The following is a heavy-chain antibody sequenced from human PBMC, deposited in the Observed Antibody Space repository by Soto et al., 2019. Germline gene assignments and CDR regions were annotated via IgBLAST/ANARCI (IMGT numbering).Heavy chain of an antibody. CDR1: GYTFTSYA. V-gene: IGHV1-3*01. D-gene: IGHD3-22*01. Sequence: ASVKVSCKASGYTFTSYATHWVRQAPGQRLEWMGWINAGNGNTKYSQKFQGRVTITRDTSASTAYMELSSLRSEDTAVYYCARSYYDSSGYYEIDYWGQGTLVTVSS. J-gene: IGHJ4*02. CDR2: INAGNGNT. CDR3: ARSYYDSSGYYEIDY.